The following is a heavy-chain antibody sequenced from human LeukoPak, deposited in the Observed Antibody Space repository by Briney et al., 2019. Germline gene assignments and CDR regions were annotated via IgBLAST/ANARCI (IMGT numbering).Heavy chain of an antibody. CDR1: GFSLNTRGVG. Sequence: SGPTLVNPTQTLTLTCTFSGFSLNTRGVGVGWIRQPPGRALEWLALIYWDDDRRYSPSLKSRLTITKGTSKNQVVLTMTNMDPVDTATYFCAHRKNYYDSSVFDNWGQGTLVTVSS. CDR3: AHRKNYYDSSVFDN. CDR2: IYWDDDR. J-gene: IGHJ4*02. V-gene: IGHV2-5*02. D-gene: IGHD3-22*01.